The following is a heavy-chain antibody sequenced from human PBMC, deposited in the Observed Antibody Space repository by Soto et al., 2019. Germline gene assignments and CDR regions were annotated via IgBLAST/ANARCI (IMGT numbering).Heavy chain of an antibody. CDR2: INHSGST. CDR3: ARAPRGIVAARPPDY. J-gene: IGHJ4*02. V-gene: IGHV4-34*01. CDR1: GGSFSGYY. Sequence: SETLSLTCAVYGGSFSGYYWSWIRQPPGKGLEWIGEINHSGSTNYNPSLKSRVTISVDTSKNQFSLKLSSVTAADTAVYYCARAPRGIVAARPPDYWGQGTLVTVSS. D-gene: IGHD6-6*01.